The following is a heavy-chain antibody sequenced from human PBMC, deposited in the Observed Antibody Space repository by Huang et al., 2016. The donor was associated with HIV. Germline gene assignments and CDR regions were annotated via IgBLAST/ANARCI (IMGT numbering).Heavy chain of an antibody. Sequence: EVQLVQSGPEVKKPGESLKISCKGSGYTFNTYWIGWVRQKPGEGLEWMGLICAGYSDTRYSPYVQGEVTISVDESITAAYLQWSSLKASDTAMYYCARRMLYYDNNGYPTGAFDIWGQGTMVTVSS. CDR2: ICAGYSDT. D-gene: IGHD3-16*01. J-gene: IGHJ3*02. CDR3: ARRMLYYDNNGYPTGAFDI. CDR1: GYTFNTYW. V-gene: IGHV5-51*03.